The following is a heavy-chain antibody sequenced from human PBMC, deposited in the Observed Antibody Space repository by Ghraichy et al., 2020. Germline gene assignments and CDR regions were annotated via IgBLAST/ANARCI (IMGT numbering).Heavy chain of an antibody. V-gene: IGHV4-39*02. CDR3: AREYGSGSYSYYYGMDV. CDR1: GGSISSSSYY. Sequence: SETLSLTCTVSGGSISSSSYYWGWIRQPPGKGLEWIGSIYYSGSTYYNPSLKSRVTISVDTSKNQFSLKLSSVTAADTAVYYCAREYGSGSYSYYYGMDVWGQGTTVTVSS. J-gene: IGHJ6*02. D-gene: IGHD3-10*01. CDR2: IYYSGST.